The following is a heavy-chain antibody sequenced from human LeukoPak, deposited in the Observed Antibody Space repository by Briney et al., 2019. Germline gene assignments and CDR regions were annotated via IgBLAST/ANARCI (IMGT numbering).Heavy chain of an antibody. D-gene: IGHD2-2*01. CDR1: GGSISSAGYY. J-gene: IGHJ3*02. CDR3: ARVVGVPAALRAFDI. Sequence: SETLSLTCTVSGGSISSAGYYWSWIRQHPGKGLEWIGYIYYTGSAHHSASLKSRLTISVDTSKNQFSLKLSSVTAADTAVYYCARVVGVPAALRAFDIWGQGTMVTVSS. V-gene: IGHV4-31*03. CDR2: IYYTGSA.